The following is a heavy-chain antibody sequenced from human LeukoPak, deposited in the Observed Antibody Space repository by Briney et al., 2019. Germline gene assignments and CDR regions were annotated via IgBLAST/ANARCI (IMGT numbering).Heavy chain of an antibody. CDR3: AKVWNYYYYYMDV. J-gene: IGHJ6*03. CDR1: GFTFSSYA. D-gene: IGHD3-3*01. CDR2: ISGSGGST. Sequence: GGSLRLSCAASGFTFSSYAMSWIRQAPGKGLEWVSAISGSGGSTYYADSVKGRFTISRDNSKNTLYLQMNSLRAEDTAVYYCAKVWNYYYYYMDVWGKGTTVTVSS. V-gene: IGHV3-23*01.